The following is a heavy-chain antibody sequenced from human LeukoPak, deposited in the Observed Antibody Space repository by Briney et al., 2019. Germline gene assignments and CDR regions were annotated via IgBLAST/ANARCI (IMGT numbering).Heavy chain of an antibody. CDR2: ISVYNGKT. J-gene: IGHJ6*02. CDR3: VREPPTMVRGVTMDV. V-gene: IGHV1-18*01. Sequence: ASVKVSCKASGYSFINYGIIWVRQAPGQGLEWMGWISVYNGKTRYAQNLQGRVTMTTDTSTSTAYMELRSLRSDDTAVYYCVREPPTMVRGVTMDVWGQGTTVTVSS. CDR1: GYSFINYG. D-gene: IGHD3-10*01.